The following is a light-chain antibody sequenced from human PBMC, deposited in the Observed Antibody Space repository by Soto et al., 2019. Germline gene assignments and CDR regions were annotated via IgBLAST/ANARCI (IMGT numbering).Light chain of an antibody. J-gene: IGLJ2*01. CDR1: TSDVGGFDF. CDR3: SSFTSISTRV. Sequence: SALTQPASVSGSPGQSITISCTGTTSDVGGFDFVSWYQQHEGEAPKLILYAVTKRPSGVSSRFSGSKSGNTASLSISGLQPEDEADYYCSSFTSISTRVFGGGTQLTV. V-gene: IGLV2-14*01. CDR2: AVT.